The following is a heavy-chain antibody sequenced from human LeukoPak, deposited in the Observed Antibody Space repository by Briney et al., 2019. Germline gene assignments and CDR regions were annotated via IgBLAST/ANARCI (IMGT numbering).Heavy chain of an antibody. Sequence: ASVKVSCKASGYTFTGYYMHWVRQGPGQGLEWMGWINPNSGGTNYAQKFQGRVTMTRDTSISTAYMELSSLRSEDTAVYYCARAPYCSSTSCYAPRLGWFDPWGQGTLVTVSS. CDR3: ARAPYCSSTSCYAPRLGWFDP. CDR2: INPNSGGT. J-gene: IGHJ5*02. CDR1: GYTFTGYY. V-gene: IGHV1-2*02. D-gene: IGHD2-2*01.